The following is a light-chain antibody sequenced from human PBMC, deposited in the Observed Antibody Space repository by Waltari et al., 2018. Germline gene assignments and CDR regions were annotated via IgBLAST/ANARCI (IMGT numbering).Light chain of an antibody. J-gene: IGLJ3*02. CDR3: CSYAGPCLLWV. CDR2: DVT. V-gene: IGLV2-11*01. CDR1: SSDIGAYNF. Sequence: QSALTQPHSVSGSPGQSVTISCTGTSSDIGAYNFVPWYQQHPGKAPKLIIFDVTQRPCGVPGHFSGSKSGNTASLTISGLQAADEADYYCCSYAGPCLLWVFGGGTKLTVL.